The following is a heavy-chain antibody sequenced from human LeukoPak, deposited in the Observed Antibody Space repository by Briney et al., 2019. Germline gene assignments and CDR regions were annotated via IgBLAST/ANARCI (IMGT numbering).Heavy chain of an antibody. CDR3: AKASSFYGDYFDY. D-gene: IGHD4-17*01. CDR1: GFTFSIYA. J-gene: IGHJ4*02. Sequence: PGGSLRLSCAASGFTFSIYAMTWVRQAPGKGLEWVSVISGSGDSTYYADSVKGRFTISRDDSKNTLYLQMNSLRAEDTAIYYCAKASSFYGDYFDYWGQGTLVTVSS. V-gene: IGHV3-23*01. CDR2: ISGSGDST.